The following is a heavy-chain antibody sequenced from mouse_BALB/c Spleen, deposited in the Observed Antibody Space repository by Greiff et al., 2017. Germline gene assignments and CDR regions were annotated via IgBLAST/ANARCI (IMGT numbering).Heavy chain of an antibody. J-gene: IGHJ3*01. CDR3: ARDGYYYGSSPAWFAY. V-gene: IGHV2-9*02. D-gene: IGHD1-1*01. Sequence: VKLMESGPGLVAPSQSLSITCTVSGFSLTSYGVHWVRQPPGKGLEWLGVIWAGGSTNYNSALMSRLSISKDNSKSQVFLKMNSLQTDDTAMYYCARDGYYYGSSPAWFAYWGQGTLVTVSA. CDR2: IWAGGST. CDR1: GFSLTSYG.